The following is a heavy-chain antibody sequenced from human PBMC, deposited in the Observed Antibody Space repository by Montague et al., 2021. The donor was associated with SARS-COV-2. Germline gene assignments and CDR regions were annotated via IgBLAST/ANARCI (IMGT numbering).Heavy chain of an antibody. CDR1: GGSISSYY. CDR3: ARTEYNWNDWFDP. CDR2: IFHSGIT. V-gene: IGHV4-59*13. Sequence: SETLSLTCSVSGGSISSYYWSWIRQSPGKGLEWIGYIFHSGITDYNPSLKSRVTISVEMSKNQFSLQLNSVTAADSAVYYCARTEYNWNDWFDPWGQGTLVTVSS. D-gene: IGHD1-20*01. J-gene: IGHJ5*02.